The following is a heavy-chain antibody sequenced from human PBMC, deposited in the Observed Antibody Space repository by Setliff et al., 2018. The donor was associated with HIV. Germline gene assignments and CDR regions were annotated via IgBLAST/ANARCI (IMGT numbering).Heavy chain of an antibody. J-gene: IGHJ6*03. CDR1: GYTFSDYG. D-gene: IGHD2-8*01. CDR3: ARTPRIMVTLKGEYYYYYMDV. Sequence: APVKVSCKTSGYTFSDYGITWVRQAPGQGLEWMGWISVYNGNTNYAQKFQGRLSMSTASSTSTANMFLRSLRYDDTAVYYCARTPRIMVTLKGEYYYYYMDVWGKGTTVTVSS. V-gene: IGHV1-18*01. CDR2: ISVYNGNT.